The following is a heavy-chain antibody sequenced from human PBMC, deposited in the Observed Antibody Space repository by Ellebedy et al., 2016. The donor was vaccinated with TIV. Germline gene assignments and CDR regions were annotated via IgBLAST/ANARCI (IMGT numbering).Heavy chain of an antibody. CDR1: GGSISSSSYY. Sequence: SETLSLTXTVSGGSISSSSYYWGWIRQPPGKGLEWIGSIYYSGSTYYNPSLKSRVTISVDTSKNQFSLKLSSVTAADTAVYYCARPHEPSFDPTQSGAFDIWGQGTMVTVSS. CDR2: IYYSGST. V-gene: IGHV4-39*01. CDR3: ARPHEPSFDPTQSGAFDI. D-gene: IGHD3-9*01. J-gene: IGHJ3*02.